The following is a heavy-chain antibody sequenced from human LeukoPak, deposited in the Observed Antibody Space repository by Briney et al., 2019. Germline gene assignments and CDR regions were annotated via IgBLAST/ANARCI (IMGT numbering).Heavy chain of an antibody. D-gene: IGHD3-22*01. CDR3: TRDAADYFDSSASFDY. V-gene: IGHV3-30*04. Sequence: GKSLRLSCAASGFTFRSYSMHWVRQAPGQGLEWVAVIWYDGSRSDYADSVKGRFTISRDNSKNTLFLQMNSLRGEDTAVYYRTRDAADYFDSSASFDYWGQGTLVTVSS. J-gene: IGHJ4*02. CDR1: GFTFRSYS. CDR2: IWYDGSRS.